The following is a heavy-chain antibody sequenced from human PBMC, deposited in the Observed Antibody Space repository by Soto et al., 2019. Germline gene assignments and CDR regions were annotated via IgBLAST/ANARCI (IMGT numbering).Heavy chain of an antibody. Sequence: QVQLVQSGAEVKKPGASVKVSCKASGYTFTSYDINWVRQATGQGLEWMGWMNPNSGNTCYAQKFQGRVTMTRTTSISTAYMELSSLRSEDTAVYYCARGCRQGRGDWFAPWCQGTLVTVSS. CDR2: MNPNSGNT. J-gene: IGHJ5*02. V-gene: IGHV1-8*01. CDR3: ARGCRQGRGDWFAP. CDR1: GYTFTSYD.